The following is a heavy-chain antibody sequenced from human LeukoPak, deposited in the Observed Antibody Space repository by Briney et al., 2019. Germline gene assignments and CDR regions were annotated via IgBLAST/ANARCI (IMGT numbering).Heavy chain of an antibody. V-gene: IGHV1-69*13. CDR1: GGTFSSYA. Sequence: SVKVSCKASGGTFSSYAISWVRQAPGQGLEWMGGIIPIFGTANYAQKFQGRVTITADESTSTAYMELSSLRSEDTAVYYCARGLDIVVVPAALHPFDPWGQGTLVTVSS. D-gene: IGHD2-2*01. CDR3: ARGLDIVVVPAALHPFDP. J-gene: IGHJ5*02. CDR2: IIPIFGTA.